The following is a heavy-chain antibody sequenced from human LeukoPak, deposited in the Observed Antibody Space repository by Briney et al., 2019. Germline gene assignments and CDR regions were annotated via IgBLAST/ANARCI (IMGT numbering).Heavy chain of an antibody. Sequence: GGSLRLSCAASGFTFSSYAMSWVRQAPGKGLEWVSAISGSGGSTYYADSVKGRFTISRDNSKNTLYLQMNSLRAEDTAVYYCARAGHCTNGICYTADFDYWGQGTPVTVSS. CDR2: ISGSGGST. CDR3: ARAGHCTNGICYTADFDY. V-gene: IGHV3-23*01. D-gene: IGHD2-8*01. J-gene: IGHJ4*02. CDR1: GFTFSSYA.